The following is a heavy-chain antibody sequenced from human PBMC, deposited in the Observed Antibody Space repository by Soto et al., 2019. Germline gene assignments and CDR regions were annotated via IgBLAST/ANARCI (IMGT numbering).Heavy chain of an antibody. CDR3: AKKANYYDSSGYYLDY. CDR1: GFTFSSYA. D-gene: IGHD3-22*01. J-gene: IGHJ4*02. Sequence: EVQLLESGGGLVQPGGSLRLSCAASGFTFSSYAMSWVRQAPGKGLEWVSAISGSGGSTYYADSVKGRFTISRDNSKNTLYRQMNSLRAEDTAVYYCAKKANYYDSSGYYLDYWGQGTLVTVSS. V-gene: IGHV3-23*01. CDR2: ISGSGGST.